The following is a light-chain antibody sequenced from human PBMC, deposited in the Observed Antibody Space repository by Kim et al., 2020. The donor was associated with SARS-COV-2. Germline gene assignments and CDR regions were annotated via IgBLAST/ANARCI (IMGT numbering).Light chain of an antibody. J-gene: IGLJ3*02. CDR3: SAWDTSLTAWV. V-gene: IGLV10-54*04. Sequence: QAGLTQPPSVSKDLRQTATLTCTGNSNNVGNQGAAWLQQHQGHPPKLLSYRNNNRPSGISERFSASRSGNTASLTITGLQPEDEADYYCSAWDTSLTAWVFGGGTKLTVL. CDR1: SNNVGNQG. CDR2: RNN.